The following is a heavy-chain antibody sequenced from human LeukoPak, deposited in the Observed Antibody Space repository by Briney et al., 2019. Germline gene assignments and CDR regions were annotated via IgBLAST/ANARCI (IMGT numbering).Heavy chain of an antibody. D-gene: IGHD5-18*01. CDR2: SSGSGRTI. Sequence: GVSLRLSCAASGFILSNHAMSWVRQAPGKGLQWIAVSSGSGRTIEYEDSVKGRFTISRDNSKNTLSLQMNSLRVEDTAIYYCTKNVMVKRYIDYWGQGTVVTVSS. J-gene: IGHJ4*02. V-gene: IGHV3-23*01. CDR1: GFILSNHA. CDR3: TKNVMVKRYIDY.